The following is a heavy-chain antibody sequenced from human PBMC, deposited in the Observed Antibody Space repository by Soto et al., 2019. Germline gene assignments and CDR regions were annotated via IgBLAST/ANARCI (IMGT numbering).Heavy chain of an antibody. J-gene: IGHJ4*02. V-gene: IGHV4-59*01. Sequence: QVQLQESGPGLVKPSETLSLTCTVSGDSLSTYYWNWIRQPVGKGLEWIGYIYYIGRTNYNPSLRCRVTISIDTSKNQISLNLDSVTAADTGVYYCARDLVGLTHFDYWGQGILVTVSS. D-gene: IGHD1-26*01. CDR2: IYYIGRT. CDR1: GDSLSTYY. CDR3: ARDLVGLTHFDY.